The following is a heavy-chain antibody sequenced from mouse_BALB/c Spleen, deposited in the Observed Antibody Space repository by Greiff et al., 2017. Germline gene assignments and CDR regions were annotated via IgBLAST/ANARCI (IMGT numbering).Heavy chain of an antibody. V-gene: IGHV6-6*02. Sequence: EVKLMESGGGLVQPGGSMKLSCVASGFTFSNYWMNWVRQSPEKGLEWVAEIRLKSNNYATHYAESVKGRFTISRDDSKSSVYLQMNNLRAEDTGIYYCTLRYDDAMDYWGQGTSVTVSS. CDR3: TLRYDDAMDY. J-gene: IGHJ4*01. D-gene: IGHD2-14*01. CDR1: GFTFSNYW. CDR2: IRLKSNNYAT.